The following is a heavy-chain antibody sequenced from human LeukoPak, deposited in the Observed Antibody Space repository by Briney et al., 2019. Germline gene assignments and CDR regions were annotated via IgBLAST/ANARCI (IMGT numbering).Heavy chain of an antibody. CDR3: ASVLSSSDEQ. D-gene: IGHD6-6*01. V-gene: IGHV4-30-4*08. J-gene: IGHJ4*02. CDR1: GGSISSGDYY. CDR2: IYYSGST. Sequence: SETLSLTCPVSGGSISSGDYYWSWIRQPPGKGLEWIGYIYYSGSTYYNPSLKSRVTISVDTSKNQFSLKLSSVTAADTAVYYCASVLSSSDEQWGQGTLVTVSS.